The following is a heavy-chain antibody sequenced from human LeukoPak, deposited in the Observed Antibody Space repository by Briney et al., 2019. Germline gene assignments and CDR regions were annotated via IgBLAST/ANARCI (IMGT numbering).Heavy chain of an antibody. Sequence: GGSLRLSCTASGFTLSTYAMNWVRQAPGKGLEWVSSISESGDNSDYMDSVKGRFTISRDNSKNTLYLQMKSLRAEDTAIYYCRRQFLVGVSWGPGTLVTVSS. CDR2: ISESGDNS. V-gene: IGHV3-23*01. CDR3: RRQFLVGVS. D-gene: IGHD2-15*01. J-gene: IGHJ5*02. CDR1: GFTLSTYA.